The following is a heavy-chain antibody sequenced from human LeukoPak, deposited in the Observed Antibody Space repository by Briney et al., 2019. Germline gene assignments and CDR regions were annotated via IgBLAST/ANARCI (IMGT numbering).Heavy chain of an antibody. D-gene: IGHD3-10*01. CDR2: IWFDGTKK. Sequence: PGRSLRLSCAASGFTFSIYGMHWVRQAPGKGLEWVALIWFDGTKKYYADSVKGRFTISRDNSKNTLYLQMNSLRPEDTAVYYCAREEATTVRGVSDYWGQGTLVTVSS. V-gene: IGHV3-33*01. CDR3: AREEATTVRGVSDY. J-gene: IGHJ4*02. CDR1: GFTFSIYG.